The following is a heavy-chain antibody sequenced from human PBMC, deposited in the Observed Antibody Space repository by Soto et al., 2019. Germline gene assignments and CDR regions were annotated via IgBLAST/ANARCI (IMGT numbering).Heavy chain of an antibody. J-gene: IGHJ3*02. CDR3: ARDLEIRAFDI. V-gene: IGHV4-59*01. CDR2: IYYSGST. Sequence: PSETLSLTCTVSGGSISSYYWSWIRQPPGKGLEWIGYIYYSGSTNYNPSLKSRVTISVDTSKNQFSLKLSSVTAADTAVYYCARDLEIRAFDIWGQGTMVTVSS. CDR1: GGSISSYY.